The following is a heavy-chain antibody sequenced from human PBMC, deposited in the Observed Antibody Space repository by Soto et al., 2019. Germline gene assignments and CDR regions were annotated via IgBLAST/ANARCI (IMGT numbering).Heavy chain of an antibody. J-gene: IGHJ4*02. CDR2: ISYDGNGK. D-gene: IGHD3-9*01. CDR1: GFDFSSYS. V-gene: IGHV3-30*04. Sequence: QVQLVQSGRGVVQPGRSLRLSCATSGFDFSSYSFHWVRQAPGKGLEWLAVISYDGNGKYYADAVKGRFTISRDNSKDSLYLHIARLRAEDTAVYYCARDMYHILTADYRALDIWGQGTLVTVSS. CDR3: ARDMYHILTADYRALDI.